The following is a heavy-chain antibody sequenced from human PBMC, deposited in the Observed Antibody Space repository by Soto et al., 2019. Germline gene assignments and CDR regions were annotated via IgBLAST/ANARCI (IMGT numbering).Heavy chain of an antibody. CDR3: ARDQRDKFSTGWYRIDY. CDR2: INFSGTT. J-gene: IGHJ4*02. V-gene: IGHV4-39*07. D-gene: IGHD6-19*01. Sequence: SESLSLTCTVSGGSISSGSYYWGWIRQPPGKGLEWIASINFSGTTYDNPSLKSRVTISVDTSKNQFSLKLSSVTAAETAVYYCARDQRDKFSTGWYRIDYWGQGTLVTVSS. CDR1: GGSISSGSYY.